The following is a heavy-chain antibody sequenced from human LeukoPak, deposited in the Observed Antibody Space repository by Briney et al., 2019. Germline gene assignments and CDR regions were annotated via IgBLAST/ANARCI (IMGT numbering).Heavy chain of an antibody. J-gene: IGHJ2*01. CDR3: ARMVVAGAYWYFDL. CDR1: GFIFSSFW. V-gene: IGHV3-7*05. D-gene: IGHD6-19*01. CDR2: IKEDGSEK. Sequence: GGSLRLSCAASGFIFSSFWMSWVRQAPGKGLEWVANIKEDGSEKYYVDSVKGRFTISRDNAKTSLYLQMNSLRADDTAVYYCARMVVAGAYWYFDLWGRGTLVTVSS.